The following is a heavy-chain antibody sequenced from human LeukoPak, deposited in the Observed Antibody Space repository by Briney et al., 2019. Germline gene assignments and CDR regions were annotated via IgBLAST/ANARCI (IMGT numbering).Heavy chain of an antibody. CDR1: GFTFSSYG. J-gene: IGHJ4*02. CDR2: IRYDGSNK. CDR3: AKEETYYYDSSGYNDY. D-gene: IGHD3-22*01. V-gene: IGHV3-30*02. Sequence: GGSLRLSCAASGFTFSSYGMHWVRQAPGKGLEWVAFIRYDGSNKYYADSVKGRFTISRDNSKNTLYLQMNSLRAEDTAVYYCAKEETYYYDSSGYNDYWGQGTLVTDSS.